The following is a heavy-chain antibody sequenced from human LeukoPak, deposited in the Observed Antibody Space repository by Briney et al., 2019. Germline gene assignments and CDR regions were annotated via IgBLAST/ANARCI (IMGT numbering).Heavy chain of an antibody. CDR1: GYTFTSYG. V-gene: IGHV1-18*01. J-gene: IGHJ6*03. D-gene: IGHD6-13*01. CDR3: ARFSSSSWYWGYYYYMDV. CDR2: ISAYNGNT. Sequence: GASVKVSCKASGYTFTSYGISWVRQAPGQGLEWMRWISAYNGNTNYAQKLQGRVTMTTDTSTSTAYMELRSLRSDDTAVYYCARFSSSSWYWGYYYYMDVWGKGTTVTISS.